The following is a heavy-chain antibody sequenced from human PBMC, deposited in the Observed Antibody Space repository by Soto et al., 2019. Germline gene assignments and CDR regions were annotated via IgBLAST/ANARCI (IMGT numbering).Heavy chain of an antibody. CDR2: ISSGSSYI. Sequence: LSCAASGFTFSTYTMNWVRQAPGKGLEWISSISSGSSYIYYAGSVKGRFTISRDNAKNSLFLQMNSLRADDTAVYYCARDILSGGAYPDSWGQGTKVTVSS. D-gene: IGHD3-10*01. V-gene: IGHV3-21*01. J-gene: IGHJ5*01. CDR3: ARDILSGGAYPDS. CDR1: GFTFSTYT.